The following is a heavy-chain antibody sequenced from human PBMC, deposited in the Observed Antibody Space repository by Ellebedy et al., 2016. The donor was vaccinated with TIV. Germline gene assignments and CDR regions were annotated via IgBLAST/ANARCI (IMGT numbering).Heavy chain of an antibody. CDR2: INIDGSST. CDR1: GFTFSNYW. CDR3: ARDVLFGEIWP. Sequence: GESLKISCAASGFTFSNYWMHCVRQAPGKGPVWVSRINIDGSSTTYADSVKGRFTVSRDNAKNTLYLQMNSLRAEDTAVYYCARDVLFGEIWPWGQGTLVTVSS. D-gene: IGHD3-10*01. J-gene: IGHJ1*01. V-gene: IGHV3-74*03.